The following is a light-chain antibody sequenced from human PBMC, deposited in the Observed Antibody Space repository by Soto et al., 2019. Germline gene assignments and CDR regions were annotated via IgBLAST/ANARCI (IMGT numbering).Light chain of an antibody. V-gene: IGKV3-11*01. Sequence: DIVLTQSPATLSLSPGERATLSCRASQSVSSYLAWYQQKPGQAPRLLIYDASNRATGVPTRISGSGSGTEFTLTISSLQSEDFAVYYCQQYNSWPLTFGGGTKVEIK. J-gene: IGKJ4*01. CDR1: QSVSSY. CDR3: QQYNSWPLT. CDR2: DAS.